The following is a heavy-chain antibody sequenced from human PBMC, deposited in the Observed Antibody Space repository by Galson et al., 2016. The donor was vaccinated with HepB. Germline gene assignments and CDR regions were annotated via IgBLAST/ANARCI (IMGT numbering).Heavy chain of an antibody. V-gene: IGHV4-4*02. CDR1: GGSISTDSW. Sequence: SETLSLTCAVSGGSISTDSWWHWVRQPPGQGLEWIGEIYHDGGTNYNPSLKSRPSMSVDKSKNQFSLNLSSVTAADAAVYYCARVTCGGGACQDVFAIWGQGIMVAVSS. D-gene: IGHD2-21*02. J-gene: IGHJ3*02. CDR3: ARVTCGGGACQDVFAI. CDR2: IYHDGGT.